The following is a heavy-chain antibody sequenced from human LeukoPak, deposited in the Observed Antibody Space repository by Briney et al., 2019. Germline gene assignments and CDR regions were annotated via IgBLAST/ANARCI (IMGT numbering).Heavy chain of an antibody. CDR3: ARAFRYFYDSSDYYYFDY. J-gene: IGHJ4*02. CDR1: GYTFSTYG. D-gene: IGHD3-22*01. V-gene: IGHV1-18*01. Sequence: ASVKVSCKASGYTFSTYGISWARQAPGQGLEWMGWISVHNGNRNYAQKLQDRVTMTTDTSTSTAYMELRSLRSDDTAVYYCARAFRYFYDSSDYYYFDYWGQGTLVTVSS. CDR2: ISVHNGNR.